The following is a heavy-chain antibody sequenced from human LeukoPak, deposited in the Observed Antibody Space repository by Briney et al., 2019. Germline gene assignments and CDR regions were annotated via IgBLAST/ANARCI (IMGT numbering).Heavy chain of an antibody. D-gene: IGHD6-19*01. CDR3: TRGGSVPATRSFDY. Sequence: GGSLRLSCAASGFTFSDYYMSWIRQPPGKGLAWLSVIYSGGSTYYADSVKGRFTISRDNSKNTVYLQMNSLRVEDTAVYYCTRGGSVPATRSFDYWGQGTLVTVSS. CDR2: IYSGGST. J-gene: IGHJ4*02. CDR1: GFTFSDYY. V-gene: IGHV3-66*01.